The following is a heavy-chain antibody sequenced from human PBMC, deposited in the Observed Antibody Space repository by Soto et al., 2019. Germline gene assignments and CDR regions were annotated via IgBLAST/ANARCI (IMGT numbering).Heavy chain of an antibody. J-gene: IGHJ4*02. D-gene: IGHD6-13*01. V-gene: IGHV3-23*01. CDR1: GFTFSSYA. CDR2: ISGGGGST. CDR3: ARGRAWPYSFDY. Sequence: EVQLLESGGGLVQPGGSLRLSCAASGFTFSSYAMTWVRQAPGKGLEWVSGISGGGGSTYYADSVKGRFTISRDNSKNTLYLQMNSLRAEDTAVYYCARGRAWPYSFDYWGQGTLVTVSS.